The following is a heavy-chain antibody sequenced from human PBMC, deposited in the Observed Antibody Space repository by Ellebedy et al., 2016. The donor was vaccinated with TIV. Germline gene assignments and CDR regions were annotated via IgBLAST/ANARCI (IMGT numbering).Heavy chain of an antibody. CDR2: IKQVGSED. Sequence: GESLKISCADSGFTFSSYWMSWVRQVPGKGLEWVATIKQVGSEDFYVDSVKGRFTIPSDNAQNSLYLQMSSLSAEDTAIYYYVRGLTTVAAIFDYWGQGTLVTVSS. CDR3: VRGLTTVAAIFDY. V-gene: IGHV3-7*01. D-gene: IGHD4-23*01. CDR1: GFTFSSYW. J-gene: IGHJ4*02.